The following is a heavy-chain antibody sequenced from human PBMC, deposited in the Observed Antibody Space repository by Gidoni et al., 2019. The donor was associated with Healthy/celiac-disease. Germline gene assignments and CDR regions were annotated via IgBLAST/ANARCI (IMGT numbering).Heavy chain of an antibody. V-gene: IGHV1-3*01. CDR3: ARRGSGSYYIIGMDV. J-gene: IGHJ6*02. CDR2: INAGNGNT. CDR1: GYTFTSYA. D-gene: IGHD3-10*01. Sequence: QVQLVQSGAEVTKPGASVKVSCQASGYTFTSYAMHWVRQAPGQRLEWMGWINAGNGNTKYSPKCQGRVTITRDTSASTAYMELSSLRSEDTAVYYCARRGSGSYYIIGMDVWGQGTTVTVSS.